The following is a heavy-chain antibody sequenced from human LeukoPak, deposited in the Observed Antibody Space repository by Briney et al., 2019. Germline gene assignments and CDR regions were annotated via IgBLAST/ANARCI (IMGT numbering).Heavy chain of an antibody. J-gene: IGHJ1*01. CDR3: ARDRRLVPVILQH. V-gene: IGHV1-46*01. CDR1: GYTFANYY. D-gene: IGHD2-21*01. CDR2: INPNGAGA. Sequence: ASVKVSCKASGYTFANYYIHWVRQAPEEGLEWMGIINPNGAGASYAQKFQGRVTMTTDTSTSTAYMELRSLRSDDTAVYYCARDRRLVPVILQHWGQGTLVTVSS.